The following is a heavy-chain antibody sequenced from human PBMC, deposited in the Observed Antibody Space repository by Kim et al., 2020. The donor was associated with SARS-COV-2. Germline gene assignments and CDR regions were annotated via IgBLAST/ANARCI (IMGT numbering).Heavy chain of an antibody. Sequence: SVKVSCKASGGTFSSYAISWVRQAPGQGLEWMGGIIPIFGTANYAQKFQGRVTITADESTSTAYMELSSLRSEDTAVYYCARERSAVAGTDEDYWGQGTLVTVSS. CDR2: IIPIFGTA. J-gene: IGHJ4*02. CDR3: ARERSAVAGTDEDY. D-gene: IGHD6-19*01. V-gene: IGHV1-69*13. CDR1: GGTFSSYA.